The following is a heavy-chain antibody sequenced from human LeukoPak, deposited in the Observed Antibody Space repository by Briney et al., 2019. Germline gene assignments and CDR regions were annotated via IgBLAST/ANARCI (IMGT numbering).Heavy chain of an antibody. J-gene: IGHJ4*02. Sequence: PSETLSLTCTVSGGSISSSSYYWGWIRQPPGKGLEWIGSIYYSGSTYYNPSLKSRVTISVDTSKNQFSLKLSSVTAADTAVYYCATHSSSSRAGSRDYWGQGTLVTVSS. CDR1: GGSISSSSYY. V-gene: IGHV4-39*01. CDR2: IYYSGST. D-gene: IGHD6-6*01. CDR3: ATHSSSSRAGSRDY.